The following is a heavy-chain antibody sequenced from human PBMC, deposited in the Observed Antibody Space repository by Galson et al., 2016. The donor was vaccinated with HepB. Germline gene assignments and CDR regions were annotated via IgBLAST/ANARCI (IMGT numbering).Heavy chain of an antibody. CDR3: ARGCSSSWYVVRFDP. Sequence: LVKPTQTLTLTCNFSGFSLSSSGEGVGWFRQPPGKALGWLTLIYWDGDERYSPSLKNRLTITKDTSKNQLVLTMTNMDPVDTATYDCARGCSSSWYVVRFDPGGPGTLVTVSS. CDR2: IYWDGDE. J-gene: IGHJ5*02. CDR1: GFSLSSSGEG. V-gene: IGHV2-5*02. D-gene: IGHD6-13*01.